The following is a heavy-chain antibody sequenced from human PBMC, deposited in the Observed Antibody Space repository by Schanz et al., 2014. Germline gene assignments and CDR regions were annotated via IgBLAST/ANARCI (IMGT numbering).Heavy chain of an antibody. CDR2: INTGVNT. V-gene: IGHV3-23*01. Sequence: VHLMESGGGVVQPGRSLRLSCAASGFTFGDYAMTWVRQAPGKGLEWVSAINTGVNTYYADSVRGRFTMSRDNSKNTLYLQMNSLRAGDAAVYYCARGLIAAAGGAFDYWGQGTLVAVSA. J-gene: IGHJ4*02. CDR1: GFTFGDYA. D-gene: IGHD6-13*01. CDR3: ARGLIAAAGGAFDY.